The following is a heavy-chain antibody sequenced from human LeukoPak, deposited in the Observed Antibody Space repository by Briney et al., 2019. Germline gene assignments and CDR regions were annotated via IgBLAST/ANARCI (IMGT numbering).Heavy chain of an antibody. J-gene: IGHJ3*02. V-gene: IGHV5-51*01. CDR1: GYKFTDYW. D-gene: IGHD6-13*01. CDR2: IYPDDSDT. CDR3: ATLLHSSSYVI. Sequence: GESLKIPCRGSGYKFTDYWIAWVRQMPGKGLEWMGVIYPDDSDTTYSPSFQGQVTMSVDKSITTAYLHWNTLRASDTAIYCATLLHSSSYVIWGQGTMITASS.